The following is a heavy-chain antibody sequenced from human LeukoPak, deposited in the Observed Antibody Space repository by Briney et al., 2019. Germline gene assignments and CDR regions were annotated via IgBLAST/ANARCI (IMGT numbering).Heavy chain of an antibody. CDR1: GFTFSNYA. CDR3: TKISSRTVPRSYSAF. J-gene: IGHJ4*01. Sequence: GGSLRLSCAVSGFTFSNYAMSWVRQAPGEGLEWVSGISNSGSSTYYANSVKGRFTISRDNSMSTLFLQMNSLRVEDTALYYCTKISSRTVPRSYSAFWGQATLVTVSS. CDR2: ISNSGSST. D-gene: IGHD3-16*02. V-gene: IGHV3-23*01.